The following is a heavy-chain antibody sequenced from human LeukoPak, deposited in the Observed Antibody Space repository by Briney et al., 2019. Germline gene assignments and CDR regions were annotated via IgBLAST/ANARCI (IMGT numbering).Heavy chain of an antibody. D-gene: IGHD2-15*01. V-gene: IGHV1-69*06. CDR2: ITPISGTT. Sequence: SVKVSCKASGGTLNSYVISWVRQAPGQGLEWMGGITPISGTTNYAQKFQGRVTITADKSTSTAYMELSSLRSEDTAVYYCATLCCGSYYMDVWGKGTTVTVSS. CDR3: ATLCCGSYYMDV. CDR1: GGTLNSYV. J-gene: IGHJ6*03.